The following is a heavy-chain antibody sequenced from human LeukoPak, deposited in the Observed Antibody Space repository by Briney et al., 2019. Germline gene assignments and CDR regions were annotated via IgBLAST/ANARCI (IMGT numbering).Heavy chain of an antibody. D-gene: IGHD3-22*01. V-gene: IGHV4-59*08. CDR2: IYYGGST. J-gene: IGHJ4*02. CDR3: ARLDNSGYYFIDY. CDR1: GGSISSYY. Sequence: SETLSLTCTVSGGSISSYYWSWIRQPPGKGLEWIGYIYYGGSTNYNPSLKSRVTISVDTSKNQFSLKLTSVTAADTAVYYCARLDNSGYYFIDYWGQGTLVTVSS.